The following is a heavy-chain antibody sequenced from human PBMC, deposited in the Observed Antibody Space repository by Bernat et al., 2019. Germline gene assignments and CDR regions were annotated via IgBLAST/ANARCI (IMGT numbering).Heavy chain of an antibody. J-gene: IGHJ6*03. CDR3: AKAGNYDFWSGSPVYYYYMDV. CDR1: GFTFSSYA. Sequence: EVQLVESGGGLVQPGGSLRLSCAASGFTFSSYAMSWVRQAPGKGLEWVSAISGSGGSTYNADSVKGRFTISRDNSKNTLYLQMNSLRAEDTAGYYCAKAGNYDFWSGSPVYYYYMDVWGKGTTVTVSS. CDR2: ISGSGGST. V-gene: IGHV3-23*04. D-gene: IGHD3-3*01.